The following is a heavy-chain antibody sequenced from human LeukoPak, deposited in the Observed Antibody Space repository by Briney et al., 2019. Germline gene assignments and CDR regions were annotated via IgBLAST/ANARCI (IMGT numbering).Heavy chain of an antibody. D-gene: IGHD6-13*01. CDR2: ISGIGSST. CDR1: GITFANYA. J-gene: IGHJ3*02. Sequence: PGGSLRLSCAASGITFANYAMSWVRQVPGRGLEWVSGISGIGSSTYYADSVKGRFTISRDNSKDTLYLQMHSLRAEDTAVYYCVTSPRHASSWYAGRALDIWGQGTTVTVSS. V-gene: IGHV3-23*01. CDR3: VTSPRHASSWYAGRALDI.